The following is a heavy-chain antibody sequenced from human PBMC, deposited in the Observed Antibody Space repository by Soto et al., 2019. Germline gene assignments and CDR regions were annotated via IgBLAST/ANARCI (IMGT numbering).Heavy chain of an antibody. Sequence: GGSLRLSCAASGFTFSNAWMSWVRQAPGKGLEWVGRIKSKTDGGTTDYAAPVKGRFTSSRDDSKNTLYLQMNSLKTEDTAEYYCTTDNWIMYGESHPYFDFWGQGTPVTVSS. V-gene: IGHV3-15*01. CDR3: TTDNWIMYGESHPYFDF. CDR2: IKSKTDGGTT. D-gene: IGHD3-10*02. J-gene: IGHJ4*02. CDR1: GFTFSNAW.